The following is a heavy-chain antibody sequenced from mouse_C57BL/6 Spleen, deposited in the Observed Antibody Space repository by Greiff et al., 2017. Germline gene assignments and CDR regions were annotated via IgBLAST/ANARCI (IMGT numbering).Heavy chain of an antibody. CDR2: INPGSGGT. CDR3: ARDDYAY. CDR1: GYAFTNYL. Sequence: VHLVESGAELVRPGTSVKVSCKASGYAFTNYLIEWVKQRPGQGLEWIGVINPGSGGTHYNEKFKGKATLTADKSCSTAYMQLSSLRSEGSAVYFWARDDYAYWGQGTLVTVSA. D-gene: IGHD2-13*01. V-gene: IGHV1-54*01. J-gene: IGHJ3*01.